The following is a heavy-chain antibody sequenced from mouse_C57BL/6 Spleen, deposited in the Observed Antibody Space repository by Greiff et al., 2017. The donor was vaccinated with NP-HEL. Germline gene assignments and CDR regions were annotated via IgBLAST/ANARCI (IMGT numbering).Heavy chain of an antibody. J-gene: IGHJ1*03. CDR1: GYAFSSSW. Sequence: QVTLKVSGPELVKPGASVKISCKASGYAFSSSWMNWVKQRPGKGLEWIGRIYPGDGDTNYNGKFKGKATLTADKSSSTAYMQLSSLTSEDSAVYFCARDGSSYGYFDVWGTGTTVTVSS. CDR3: ARDGSSYGYFDV. D-gene: IGHD1-1*01. CDR2: IYPGDGDT. V-gene: IGHV1-82*01.